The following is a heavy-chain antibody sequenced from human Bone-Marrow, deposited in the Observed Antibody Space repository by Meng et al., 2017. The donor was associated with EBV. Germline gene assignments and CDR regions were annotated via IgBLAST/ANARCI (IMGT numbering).Heavy chain of an antibody. CDR2: IYYSGST. CDR1: GXXXXSSSYY. CDR3: ARVGGYDYIWGSYRYAYFDY. J-gene: IGHJ4*02. V-gene: IGHV4-61*01. Sequence: QVQLQQWGAGLLKPSXTLXLTCTXPGXXXXSSSYYWGWIRQPPGKGLEWIGYIYYSGSTNYNPSLKSRVTISVDTSKNQFSLKLSSVTAADTAVYYCARVGGYDYIWGSYRYAYFDYWGQGTLVTVSS. D-gene: IGHD3-16*02.